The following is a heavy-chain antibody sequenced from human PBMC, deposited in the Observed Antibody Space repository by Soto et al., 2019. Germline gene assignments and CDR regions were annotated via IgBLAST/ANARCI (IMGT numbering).Heavy chain of an antibody. V-gene: IGHV2-5*01. D-gene: IGHD6-19*01. CDR3: AKSGSSGWYGWFDP. J-gene: IGHJ5*02. CDR1: GFSLRTSGVG. CDR2: IYWNDDK. Sequence: GPALVNPTQTLTLTCIFSGFSLRTSGVGVGWIRQPPGKALEWLGFIYWNDDKRYSPSLKSRLTITKDTSKNQVVLTMTNMDPVDTATYYCAKSGSSGWYGWFDPWGQGTLVTVSS.